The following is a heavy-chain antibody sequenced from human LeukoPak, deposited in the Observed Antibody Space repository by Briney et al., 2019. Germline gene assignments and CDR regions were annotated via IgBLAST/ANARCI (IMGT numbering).Heavy chain of an antibody. CDR2: IYTSGST. CDR3: AREDYVEFSGYYFDY. J-gene: IGHJ4*02. D-gene: IGHD4-17*01. Sequence: PSETLSLTCTVSGGSISSYYWNWIRQPAGKGLEWIGRIYTSGSTNYNPSLKSRVTMSVDTSKNQFSPKLSSVTAADTAVYYCAREDYVEFSGYYFDYWGQGTLVTVSS. V-gene: IGHV4-4*07. CDR1: GGSISSYY.